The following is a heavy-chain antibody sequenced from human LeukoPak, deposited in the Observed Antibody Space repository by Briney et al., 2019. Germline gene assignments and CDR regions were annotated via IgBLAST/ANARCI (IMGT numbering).Heavy chain of an antibody. D-gene: IGHD5-24*01. CDR2: INPNSGGT. CDR1: GYTFTGCY. Sequence: ASVKVSCKASGYTFTGCYMHWVRQAPGQGLERMGWINPNSGGTNYAQKFQGRVTMTRDTSISTAYMELSRLRSDDTAVYYCARDRTEGYNPYYFDYWGQGTLVTVSS. CDR3: ARDRTEGYNPYYFDY. V-gene: IGHV1-2*02. J-gene: IGHJ4*02.